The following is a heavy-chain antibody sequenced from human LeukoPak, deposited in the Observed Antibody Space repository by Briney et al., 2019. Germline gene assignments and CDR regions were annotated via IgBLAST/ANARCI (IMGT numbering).Heavy chain of an antibody. V-gene: IGHV1-2*06. Sequence: GASVKVSCKASGYTFTGYYMHWVRQAPGQGLEWMGRTNPNSGGTNYAQKFQGRVTMTRDTSISTAYMELSRLRSDDTAVYYCARALYSSSYRGWGQGTLVTVSS. J-gene: IGHJ4*02. CDR2: TNPNSGGT. CDR1: GYTFTGYY. CDR3: ARALYSSSYRG. D-gene: IGHD6-13*01.